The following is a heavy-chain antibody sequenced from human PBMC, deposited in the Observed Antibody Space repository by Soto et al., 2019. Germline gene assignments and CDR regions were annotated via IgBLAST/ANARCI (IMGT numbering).Heavy chain of an antibody. CDR2: IYYRGTT. CDR3: ARDYGDYQFDY. V-gene: IGHV4-39*02. Sequence: SETLSLTCTVSGGSISSSSYYCGWIRQPPGKGLEWIGNIYYRGTTYYNPSLKSRVTISVDTSKNQFSLKLASVTAADTAVYYCARDYGDYQFDYWGQGTLVAVSS. J-gene: IGHJ4*02. CDR1: GGSISSSSYY. D-gene: IGHD4-17*01.